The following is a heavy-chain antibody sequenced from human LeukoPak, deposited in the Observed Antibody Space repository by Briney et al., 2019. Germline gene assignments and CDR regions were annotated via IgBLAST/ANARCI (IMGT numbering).Heavy chain of an antibody. CDR2: ISSSGSTI. CDR3: ARVDNYGDYTDY. CDR1: GFTFSDYY. J-gene: IGHJ4*02. Sequence: GGSLRLSCAASGFTFSDYYMSWIRQAPGKGLEWVSYISSSGSTIYYADSVKGRFTISGDNAKNSLYLQMNSLRAEDTAVYYCARVDNYGDYTDYWGQGTLVTVSS. V-gene: IGHV3-11*01. D-gene: IGHD4-17*01.